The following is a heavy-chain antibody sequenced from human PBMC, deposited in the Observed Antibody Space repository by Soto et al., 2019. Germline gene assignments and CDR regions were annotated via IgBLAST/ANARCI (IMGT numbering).Heavy chain of an antibody. J-gene: IGHJ5*02. V-gene: IGHV1-2*02. Sequence: ASVKVSCKASGYTFTGYYMHWVRQAPGQGLEWMGWINPNSGGTNYAQKFQGRVTMTRDTYISTAYMELSRLRYDDTAVYYCARDLWFGELIRSTYNWFDPWGQGTLVTVSS. CDR2: INPNSGGT. CDR1: GYTFTGYY. CDR3: ARDLWFGELIRSTYNWFDP. D-gene: IGHD3-10*01.